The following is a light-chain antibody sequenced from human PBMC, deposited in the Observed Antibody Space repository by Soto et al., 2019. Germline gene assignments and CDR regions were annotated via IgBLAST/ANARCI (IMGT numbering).Light chain of an antibody. CDR1: QSVSSL. V-gene: IGKV3-15*01. CDR3: QQYNTRPPVT. J-gene: IGKJ5*01. CDR2: GAT. Sequence: EIVMTQSPATLSVSPGGRAPLSCRARQSVSSLLAWYQQKPRPAPRLLILGATTRATGIPARFSGSGSGTEFTLTISSLQSEDFAVYCCQQYNTRPPVTFGQATRLEI.